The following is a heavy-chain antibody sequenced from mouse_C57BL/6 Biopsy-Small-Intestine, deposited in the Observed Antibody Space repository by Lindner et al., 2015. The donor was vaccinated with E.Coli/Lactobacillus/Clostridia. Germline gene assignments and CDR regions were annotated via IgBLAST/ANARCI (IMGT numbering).Heavy chain of an antibody. CDR1: GYSFTDYY. V-gene: IGHV1-18*01. CDR3: ARGDSGYDHYYYYYMDV. D-gene: IGHD1-1*01. CDR2: INPNSGGT. J-gene: IGHJ1*03. Sequence: SVKVSCKASGYSFTDYYMHWVRQAPGQGLEWMGWINPNSGGTNYAQKFQGRVTMTRDTSISTAYMELSRLRSDDTAVYYCARGDSGYDHYYYYYMDVWGKGTTVTVSS.